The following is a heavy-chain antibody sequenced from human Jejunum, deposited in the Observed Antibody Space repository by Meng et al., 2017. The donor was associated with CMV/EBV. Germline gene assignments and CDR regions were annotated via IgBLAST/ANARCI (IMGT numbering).Heavy chain of an antibody. Sequence: FSSYAMSWVRQGPGKGPEWVSVIGGSGSVSRTDNADSVKGRFTISRDDSKKTLYLQMHSLRVEDTAIYYCAKREASTVFGVAFDYWGQGTLVTVSS. CDR1: FSSYA. J-gene: IGHJ4*02. CDR2: IGGSGSVSRT. D-gene: IGHD3-3*01. CDR3: AKREASTVFGVAFDY. V-gene: IGHV3-23*01.